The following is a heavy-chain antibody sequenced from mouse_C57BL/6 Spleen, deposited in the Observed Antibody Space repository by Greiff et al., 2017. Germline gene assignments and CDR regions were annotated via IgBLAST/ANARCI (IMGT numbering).Heavy chain of an antibody. CDR3: ARSLSYGSSYGYAMDY. Sequence: VQLQQSGPELVKPGASVKISCKASGYAFSSSWMNWVKQRPGKGLEWIGRIYPGDGDTNYNGKFKGKATLTADKSSSTAYMQLSSLTSEDSAVYFCARSLSYGSSYGYAMDYWGQGTSVTVSS. J-gene: IGHJ4*01. CDR2: IYPGDGDT. V-gene: IGHV1-82*01. CDR1: GYAFSSSW. D-gene: IGHD1-1*01.